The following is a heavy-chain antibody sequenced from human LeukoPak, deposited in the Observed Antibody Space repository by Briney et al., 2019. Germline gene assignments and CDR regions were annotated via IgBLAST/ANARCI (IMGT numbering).Heavy chain of an antibody. J-gene: IGHJ3*02. D-gene: IGHD3-10*01. Sequence: SETLSLTCAVYGGSFSGYYWSWIRQPPGKGLEWIGEINHSGSTNYNPSLKSRVTISVDTSKNQFSLKLSSVTAADTAVYYCARSLGFGEFGAFDIWGQGTMVTVSS. CDR1: GGSFSGYY. V-gene: IGHV4-34*01. CDR3: ARSLGFGEFGAFDI. CDR2: INHSGST.